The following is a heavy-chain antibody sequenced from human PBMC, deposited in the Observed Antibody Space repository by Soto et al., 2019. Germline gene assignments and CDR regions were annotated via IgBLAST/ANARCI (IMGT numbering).Heavy chain of an antibody. V-gene: IGHV3-48*02. CDR3: AREGTRGGFLTWFDP. J-gene: IGHJ5*02. D-gene: IGHD3-10*01. CDR2: ISSSSSTI. CDR1: GFTFSSYS. Sequence: EVQLVESGGGLVQPGGSLRLSCAASGFTFSSYSMNWVRQAPGKGLEWVSYISSSSSTIYSADSVKGRFTISRDNAKNSLYLQMNSLRDEDTAVYYCAREGTRGGFLTWFDPWGQGTLVTVSS.